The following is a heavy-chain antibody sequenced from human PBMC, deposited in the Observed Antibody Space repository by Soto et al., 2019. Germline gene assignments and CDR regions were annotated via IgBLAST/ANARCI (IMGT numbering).Heavy chain of an antibody. V-gene: IGHV4-59*01. J-gene: IGHJ5*02. CDR2: IYYSGST. CDR1: GGSISSYY. Sequence: PSETLSLTCTVSGGSISSYYWSWIRQPPGKGLEWIGYIYYSGSTNYNPSPKRRVTISVDPSKNQFALKLSSVTDSDPAVYYYKKEKTNTKFLSSTSRPHLPPRVLDPWGQGTLVTVS. CDR3: KKEKTNTKFLSSTSRPHLPPRVLDP. D-gene: IGHD2-2*01.